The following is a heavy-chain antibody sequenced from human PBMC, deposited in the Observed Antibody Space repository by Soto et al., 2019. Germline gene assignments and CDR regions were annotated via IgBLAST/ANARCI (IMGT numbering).Heavy chain of an antibody. CDR3: ARDDGSGVAPSDLDF. J-gene: IGHJ4*02. CDR1: GFTFSSYS. CDR2: ISSSGIYI. V-gene: IGHV3-21*01. Sequence: EEQLVESGGGLVKPGGSLRLSCVASGFTFSSYSMNWVRQAPGKGLEWVSSISSSGIYINYADSVKGRFTISRDNAKTSVSLQMNILRDEDTAVYFCARDDGSGVAPSDLDFWGQGTLVTVSS. D-gene: IGHD2-8*01.